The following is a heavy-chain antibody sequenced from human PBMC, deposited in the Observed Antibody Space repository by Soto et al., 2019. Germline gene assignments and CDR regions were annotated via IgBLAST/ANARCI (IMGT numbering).Heavy chain of an antibody. CDR3: ARDRTPTQQMVPNWIDP. J-gene: IGHJ5*02. Sequence: NPSETLSLTCTVSGGSISSYYWSWIRQPPGKGLEWIGYIYYSGSTNYNPSLKSRVTISVDTSKNQFSLKLSSVTAADTAVYYCARDRTPTQQMVPNWIDPWGQGTLVTVSS. V-gene: IGHV4-59*12. CDR1: GGSISSYY. CDR2: IYYSGST. D-gene: IGHD6-13*01.